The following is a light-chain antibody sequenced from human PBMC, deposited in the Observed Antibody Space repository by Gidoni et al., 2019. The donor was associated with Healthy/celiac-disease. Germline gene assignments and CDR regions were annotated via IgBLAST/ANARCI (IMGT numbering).Light chain of an antibody. V-gene: IGKV1-39*01. CDR3: QQRYSTPPT. Sequence: DIQMNQSPSSLSASVGDRVTITCRARQSISSYLNWYQQKPGKAPKLLIYAASSLQSGVPSRFSGSGSGTDFTLTIISLQPEDFATYYCQQRYSTPPTFGGXTKVEIK. CDR1: QSISSY. CDR2: AAS. J-gene: IGKJ4*01.